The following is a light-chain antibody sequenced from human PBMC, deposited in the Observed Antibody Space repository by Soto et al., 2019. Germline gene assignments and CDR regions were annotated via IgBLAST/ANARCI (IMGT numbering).Light chain of an antibody. V-gene: IGKV3-11*01. J-gene: IGKJ4*01. Sequence: EIVLTQSPATLSLSPGERATLSCRASQSVSNYLAWYQQKPGQAPRLLIYDTSNRATGIPARFSGSGSGTDFTLTISSLEPEDLAVYYSQQRSNWPPRITFGGGTKVEI. CDR1: QSVSNY. CDR3: QQRSNWPPRIT. CDR2: DTS.